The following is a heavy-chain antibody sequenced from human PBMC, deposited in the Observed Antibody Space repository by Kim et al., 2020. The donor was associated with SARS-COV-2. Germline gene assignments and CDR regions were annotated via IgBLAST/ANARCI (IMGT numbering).Heavy chain of an antibody. Sequence: SLKSRVTISVDTSKNQFSLKLSSVTAADTAVYYCARGNGDDDFYYYGMDVWGQGTTVTVSS. V-gene: IGHV4-31*02. CDR3: ARGNGDDDFYYYGMDV. D-gene: IGHD4-17*01. J-gene: IGHJ6*02.